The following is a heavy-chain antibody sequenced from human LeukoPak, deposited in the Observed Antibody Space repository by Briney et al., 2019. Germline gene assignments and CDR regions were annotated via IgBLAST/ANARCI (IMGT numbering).Heavy chain of an antibody. J-gene: IGHJ2*01. CDR1: GGSISSYY. D-gene: IGHD6-6*01. CDR2: IYYSGST. V-gene: IGHV4-59*08. CDR3: ARGIKIEYSSSSRNWYFDL. Sequence: SETLSLTCTVSGGSISSYYWSWIWQPPGKGLEWIGYIYYSGSTNYNPSLKSRVTITVDTSKNQFSLKVSSVTAAGTAVYYCARGIKIEYSSSSRNWYFDLWGRGTLVTVSS.